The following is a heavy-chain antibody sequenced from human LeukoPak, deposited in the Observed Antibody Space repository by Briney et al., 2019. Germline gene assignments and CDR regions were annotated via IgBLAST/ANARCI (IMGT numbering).Heavy chain of an antibody. CDR3: ARVGHYYDSSRVDY. V-gene: IGHV4-61*02. J-gene: IGHJ4*02. CDR2: IYTSGST. CDR1: GGSISSGGYY. Sequence: SETLSLTCTVSGGSISSGGYYWSWIRQPAGKGLEWIGRIYTSGSTNYNPSLKSRVTISVDTSKNQFSLKLSSVTAADTAVYYCARVGHYYDSSRVDYWGQGTLVTVSS. D-gene: IGHD3-22*01.